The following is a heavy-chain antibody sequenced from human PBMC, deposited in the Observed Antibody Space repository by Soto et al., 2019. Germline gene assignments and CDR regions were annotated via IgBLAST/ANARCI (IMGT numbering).Heavy chain of an antibody. CDR1: GFTFDDYA. Sequence: EVQLVESGGGLVQPGRSLRLSCAASGFTFDDYAMHWVRQAPGKGLEWVSGISWNSGSIGYADSVKGRFTISRDNAKNSLYLQMNSLRAKDTALYYCAKASGGDSSGYYPYYFDYWGQGTLVTVSS. CDR3: AKASGGDSSGYYPYYFDY. J-gene: IGHJ4*02. V-gene: IGHV3-9*01. D-gene: IGHD3-22*01. CDR2: ISWNSGSI.